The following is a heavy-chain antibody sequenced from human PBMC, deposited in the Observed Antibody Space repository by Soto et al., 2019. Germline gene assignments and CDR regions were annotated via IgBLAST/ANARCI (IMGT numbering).Heavy chain of an antibody. V-gene: IGHV4-39*01. CDR1: GGSITSSSYY. D-gene: IGHD1-26*01. J-gene: IGHJ5*02. CDR3: ASQEVGGSYVYTFDP. Sequence: QLHLRESGPGLVKPSETLSLTCTVSGGSITSSSYYWGWIRQPPGKGLEWIGSIYYSGSTYYNPALKSRVPVSVDTSKDQFALKLCSVTAADTAVYYCASQEVGGSYVYTFDPWGQGTLVTVSS. CDR2: IYYSGST.